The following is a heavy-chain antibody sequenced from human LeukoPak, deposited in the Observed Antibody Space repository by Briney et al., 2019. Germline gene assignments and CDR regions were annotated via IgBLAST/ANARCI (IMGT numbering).Heavy chain of an antibody. Sequence: GGSLRLSCAASGFTFSNYWMSWVRQAPGKGLEWVANIKQDGSEKYYVDSVKGRFTISRDNAKNSLYLQMNSLRAEDTAVYYCARYYDSSGYPPESVDYWGQGTLVTVSS. V-gene: IGHV3-7*01. J-gene: IGHJ4*02. D-gene: IGHD3-22*01. CDR3: ARYYDSSGYPPESVDY. CDR1: GFTFSNYW. CDR2: IKQDGSEK.